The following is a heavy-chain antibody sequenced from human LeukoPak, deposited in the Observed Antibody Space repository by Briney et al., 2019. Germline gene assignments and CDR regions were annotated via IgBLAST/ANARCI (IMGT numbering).Heavy chain of an antibody. CDR3: ARERVGATSLDI. CDR1: GFTFSSYG. CDR2: IWYDGSNK. J-gene: IGHJ3*02. D-gene: IGHD1-26*01. V-gene: IGHV3-33*01. Sequence: GGSLRLSCAASGFTFSSYGRHWVRQAPGKGLEWVAVIWYDGSNKYYADSVKGRFTISRDNSKNTLYLQMNSLRAEDTAVYYCARERVGATSLDIWGQGTMVTVSS.